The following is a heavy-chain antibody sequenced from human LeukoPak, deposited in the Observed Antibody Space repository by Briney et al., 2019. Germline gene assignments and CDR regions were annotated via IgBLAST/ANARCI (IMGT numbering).Heavy chain of an antibody. CDR2: TYYRSKWYN. V-gene: IGHV6-1*01. D-gene: IGHD1-26*01. CDR1: GDSVSSNSAA. CDR3: ARTAQWELPSGGHYYYYYYMDV. J-gene: IGHJ6*03. Sequence: SQTLSLTCAISGDSVSSNSAAWNWIRQSPSRGLEWLGRTYYRSKWYNDYAVSVKSRITINPDTSKNQFSLQLNSVTPEDTAVYCCARTAQWELPSGGHYYYYYYMDVWGKGTTVTVSS.